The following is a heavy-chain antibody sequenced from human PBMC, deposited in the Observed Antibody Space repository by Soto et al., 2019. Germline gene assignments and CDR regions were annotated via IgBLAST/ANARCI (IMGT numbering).Heavy chain of an antibody. D-gene: IGHD6-13*01. CDR1: GGSISSYY. CDR3: ARVPTAAGIPFFDY. CDR2: IYYSGST. Sequence: SETLSLTCTVSGGSISSYYWSWIRQPPGKGLEWIGNIYYSGSTNYNPSLKSRVTMSVDTSKNQFSLKLSSVTAADTAVYYCARVPTAAGIPFFDYWGQGSLVTVSS. V-gene: IGHV4-59*01. J-gene: IGHJ4*02.